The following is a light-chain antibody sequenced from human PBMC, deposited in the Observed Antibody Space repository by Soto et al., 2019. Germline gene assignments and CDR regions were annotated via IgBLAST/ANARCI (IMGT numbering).Light chain of an antibody. J-gene: IGKJ5*01. CDR1: QIMTSW. CDR2: AAS. CDR3: QQADTLPIT. V-gene: IGKV1D-12*01. Sequence: DIQMTQSPSSVSASVGDTVTINCRASQIMTSWLAWYQQRPGKAPKLLIFAASTLQSGVPSRFSGSGSRTDFTLTITDLQPEDVATYYCQQADTLPITFGQGTRLEI.